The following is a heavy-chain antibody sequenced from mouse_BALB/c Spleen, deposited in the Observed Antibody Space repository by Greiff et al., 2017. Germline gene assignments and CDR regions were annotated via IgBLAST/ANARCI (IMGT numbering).Heavy chain of an antibody. V-gene: IGHV3-2*02. J-gene: IGHJ4*01. CDR1: GYSITSDYA. CDR3: ARRSEYGNYNYYAMDY. CDR2: ISYSGST. D-gene: IGHD2-10*02. Sequence: EVQLVESGPGLVKPSQSLSLTCTVTGYSITSDYAWNWIRQFPGNKLEWMGYISYSGSTSYNPSLKSRISITRDTSKNQFFLQLNSVTTEDTATYYCARRSEYGNYNYYAMDYWGQGTSVTVSS.